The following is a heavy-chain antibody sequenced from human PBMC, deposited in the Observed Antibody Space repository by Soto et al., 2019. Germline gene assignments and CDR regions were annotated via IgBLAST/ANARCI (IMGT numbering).Heavy chain of an antibody. CDR3: ARDGYDSSGYRN. V-gene: IGHV3-30-3*01. CDR2: ISYDGSNK. D-gene: IGHD3-22*01. Sequence: QVQLVESGGGVVQPGRSLRLSCAASGFTFSSYAMHWVRQAPGKGLEWVAVISYDGSNKYYADSVKGRFTISRDNSKNTRYLQMNSLRAEDTAVYYCARDGYDSSGYRNWGQGTLVTVSS. CDR1: GFTFSSYA. J-gene: IGHJ4*02.